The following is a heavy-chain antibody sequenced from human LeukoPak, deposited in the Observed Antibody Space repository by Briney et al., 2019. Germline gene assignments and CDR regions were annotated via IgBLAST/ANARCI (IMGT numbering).Heavy chain of an antibody. V-gene: IGHV3-48*01. J-gene: IGHJ3*02. D-gene: IGHD6-6*01. Sequence: GGSLRLSCAASGFTFTTYSMNWVRQAPGKGLEWVSFISSSSSPIFYADSVKGRFTISRDNAKNSLYLQMNSLRAEDTAVYYCARDNEQLASQRGAFDIWGQGTMVTVSS. CDR1: GFTFTTYS. CDR3: ARDNEQLASQRGAFDI. CDR2: ISSSSSPI.